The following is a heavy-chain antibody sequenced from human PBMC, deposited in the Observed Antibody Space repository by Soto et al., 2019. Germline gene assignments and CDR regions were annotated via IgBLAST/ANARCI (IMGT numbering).Heavy chain of an antibody. CDR2: FDPEDGET. D-gene: IGHD3-10*01. J-gene: IGHJ3*02. CDR3: ATDLYGSGSTSGDAFDI. Sequence: ASAKVSCKGSGYTLTDVSVHWVRQAKGKGLEWMGGFDPEDGETIYAQKFQGRVTMTEDTSTDTAYMELSSLRSEDTAVYYCATDLYGSGSTSGDAFDIWGQGTMVTVSS. V-gene: IGHV1-24*01. CDR1: GYTLTDVS.